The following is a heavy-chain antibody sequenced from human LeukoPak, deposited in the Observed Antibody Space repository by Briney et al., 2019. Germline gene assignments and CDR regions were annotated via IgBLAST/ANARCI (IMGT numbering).Heavy chain of an antibody. D-gene: IGHD2-15*01. J-gene: IGHJ4*02. Sequence: PGGSLRLSCTASGXTFSDYYTRWIRQAPGKGLEWVSYISSSSSYTNYADSVKGRFTISRDNAKNSLYLQMNSLRAEDTAVYYCARDCSGGSCCDYWGQGTLVTVSS. V-gene: IGHV3-11*06. CDR1: GXTFSDYY. CDR2: ISSSSSYT. CDR3: ARDCSGGSCCDY.